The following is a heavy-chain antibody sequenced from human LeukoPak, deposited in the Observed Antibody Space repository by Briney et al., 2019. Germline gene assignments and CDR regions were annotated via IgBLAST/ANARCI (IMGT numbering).Heavy chain of an antibody. D-gene: IGHD3-16*01. J-gene: IGHJ6*02. CDR2: INHNGNVN. CDR1: GFSFSYYW. CDR3: ARGGGLDV. Sequence: ASPSLSSAASGFSFSYYWMNSSRQAPGKGLEWVASINHNGNVNYYVDSVKGRFTISRDNAKNSLYLQMSNLRAEDTAVYFCARGGGLDVWGQGATVTVSS. V-gene: IGHV3-7*03.